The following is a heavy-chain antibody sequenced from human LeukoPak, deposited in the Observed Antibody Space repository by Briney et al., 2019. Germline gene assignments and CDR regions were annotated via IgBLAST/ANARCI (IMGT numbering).Heavy chain of an antibody. CDR2: IYYSGST. CDR3: ARVRAYYYYYMDV. CDR1: GGSLSSYY. Sequence: SETLSLTCTVSGGSLSSYYWSWIRQPPGKGLEWIGYIYYSGSTNYNPSLKSRVTISVDTSKNQFSLKLSAVTAADTAVYYCARVRAYYYYYMDVWGKGTTVTVSS. V-gene: IGHV4-59*01. J-gene: IGHJ6*03.